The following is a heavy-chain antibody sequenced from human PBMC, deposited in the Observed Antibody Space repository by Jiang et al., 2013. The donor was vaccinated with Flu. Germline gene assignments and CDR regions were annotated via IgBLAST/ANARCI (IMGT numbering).Heavy chain of an antibody. V-gene: IGHV4-39*01. Sequence: TVSGDSISSGSYYWGWIRQPPGKGLEWFGSIYYSGSTYSNPSLKSRVTISVDTSKNQFSLKLRSVTAADTAVYYCARHRTLAGVVIAYNWFDPWGQGTLVTVSS. J-gene: IGHJ5*02. CDR2: IYYSGST. CDR1: GDSISSGSYY. D-gene: IGHD2-15*01. CDR3: ARHRTLAGVVIAYNWFDP.